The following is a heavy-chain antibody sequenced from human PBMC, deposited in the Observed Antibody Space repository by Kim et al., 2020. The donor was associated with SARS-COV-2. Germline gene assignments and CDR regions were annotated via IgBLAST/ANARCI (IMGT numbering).Heavy chain of an antibody. CDR1: GFTVSSNY. V-gene: IGHV3-53*01. Sequence: GGSLRLSCAASGFTVSSNYMSWVRQAPGKGLEWVSVIYSVGSTYYADSVKGRFTISRDNSKNTLYLQMNSLRAEDTAVYYCARDLGDYYYYGMDVWGQGTTVTVSS. CDR2: IYSVGST. CDR3: ARDLGDYYYYGMDV. J-gene: IGHJ6*02. D-gene: IGHD3-3*01.